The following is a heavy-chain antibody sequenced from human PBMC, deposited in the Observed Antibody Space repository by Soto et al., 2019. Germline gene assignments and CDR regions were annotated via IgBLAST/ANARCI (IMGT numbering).Heavy chain of an antibody. CDR2: IYYSGST. V-gene: IGHV4-59*01. CDR3: ARSTSVAFLWYFDL. CDR1: GGSISSYY. D-gene: IGHD5-12*01. J-gene: IGHJ2*01. Sequence: QVQLQESGPGLVKPSETLSLTCTVSGGSISSYYWSWIRQPPGKGLEWIGYIYYSGSTNYNPSLKSRVTISVDTSKNQFSLKLSSVTAADTAVYYCARSTSVAFLWYFDLWGRDTLVTVSS.